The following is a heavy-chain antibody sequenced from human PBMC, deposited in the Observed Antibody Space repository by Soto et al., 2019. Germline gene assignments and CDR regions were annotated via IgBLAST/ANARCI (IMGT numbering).Heavy chain of an antibody. CDR1: GYTFTSYD. V-gene: IGHV1-18*01. CDR3: ASYSNYTPFDY. CDR2: ISAYNGNT. D-gene: IGHD4-4*01. J-gene: IGHJ4*02. Sequence: ASVKVSCKASGYTFTSYDINWVRQATGQGLEWMGWISAYNGNTNYAQKLQGRVTMTTDTSTSTAYMELRSLRSDDTAVYYCASYSNYTPFDYWGQGTLVTVSS.